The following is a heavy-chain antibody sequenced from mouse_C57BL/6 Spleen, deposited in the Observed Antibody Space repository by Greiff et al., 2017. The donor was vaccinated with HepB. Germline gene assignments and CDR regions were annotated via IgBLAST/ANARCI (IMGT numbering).Heavy chain of an antibody. V-gene: IGHV1-69*01. D-gene: IGHD1-1*01. CDR3: ARDYGSNYYFDY. CDR1: GYTFTSYW. J-gene: IGHJ2*01. CDR2: IDPSDSYT. Sequence: VQLQQPGAELVMPGASVKLSCKASGYTFTSYWMHWVKQRPGQGLEWIGEIDPSDSYTNYNQKFKGKSTLTVDKSSSTAYMQLSSLTSEDSAVYYCARDYGSNYYFDYWGQGTTLTVSS.